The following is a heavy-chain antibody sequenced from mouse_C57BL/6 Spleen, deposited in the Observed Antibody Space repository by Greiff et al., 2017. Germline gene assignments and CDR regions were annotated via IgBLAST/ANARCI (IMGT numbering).Heavy chain of an antibody. D-gene: IGHD3-2*02. CDR1: GYTFTSYW. V-gene: IGHV1-52*01. Sequence: QVQLQQPGAELVRPGSSVKLSCKASGYTFTSYWMHWVKQRPIQGLEWIGNIDPSDSETHYNQKFKDKATLTVDKSSSTAYMQLSSLTSEDSAVYYCAIDSSGSYYFDYWGQGTTLTVSS. CDR2: IDPSDSET. J-gene: IGHJ2*01. CDR3: AIDSSGSYYFDY.